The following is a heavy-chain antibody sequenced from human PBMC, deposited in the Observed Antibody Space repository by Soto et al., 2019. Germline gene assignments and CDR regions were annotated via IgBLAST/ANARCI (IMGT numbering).Heavy chain of an antibody. CDR3: AKVMVKNWFDP. CDR1: GFTFDDYA. V-gene: IGHV3-9*01. Sequence: PGGSLRLSCAASGFTFDDYAMHWVRQAPGKGLEWVSSISWNSNNIGYADSVKGRFTISRDNSKNTLYLQMNSLRAEDTAVYYCAKVMVKNWFDPWGQGTPVTVSS. D-gene: IGHD3-22*01. CDR2: ISWNSNNI. J-gene: IGHJ5*02.